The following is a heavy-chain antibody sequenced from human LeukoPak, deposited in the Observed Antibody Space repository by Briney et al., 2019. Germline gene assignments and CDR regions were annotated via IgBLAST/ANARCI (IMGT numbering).Heavy chain of an antibody. CDR1: GGSFSGYF. CDR2: INHSGST. CDR3: ARVGYDILTGYYRDYYYYYMDV. Sequence: PSETLSLTCAVYGGSFSGYFWSWIRQPPGKGLEWIGEINHSGSTNYNPSLKSRVTISVDTSKNQFSLKLSSVTAADTAVYYCARVGYDILTGYYRDYYYYYMDVWGKGTTVTISS. D-gene: IGHD3-9*01. V-gene: IGHV4-34*01. J-gene: IGHJ6*03.